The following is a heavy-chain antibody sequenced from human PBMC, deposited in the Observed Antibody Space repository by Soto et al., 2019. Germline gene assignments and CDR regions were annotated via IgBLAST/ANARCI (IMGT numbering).Heavy chain of an antibody. Sequence: PSETLSHTCTVSGGSISSYYWSWIRQPAGKGLEWIGRIYTSGSTNYNPSLKSRVTMSVDTSKNQFSLKLSSVTAADTAVYYCARATYYYGSGRGYNWFDPWGQGTLVTVS. D-gene: IGHD3-10*01. CDR3: ARATYYYGSGRGYNWFDP. J-gene: IGHJ5*02. V-gene: IGHV4-4*07. CDR2: IYTSGST. CDR1: GGSISSYY.